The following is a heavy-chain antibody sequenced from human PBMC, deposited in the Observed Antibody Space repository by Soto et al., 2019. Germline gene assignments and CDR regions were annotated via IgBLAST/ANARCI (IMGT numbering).Heavy chain of an antibody. V-gene: IGHV1-46*01. Sequence: ASVTVSCKASGYTFTSYYMHWVRQAPGQGLEWMGIINPSGGSTSYAQKFQGRVTMTRDTSTSTVYMELSRLRSDDTAVYYCALHAGLRFLDWGQGTLVTVSS. CDR1: GYTFTSYY. D-gene: IGHD3-3*01. CDR3: ALHAGLRFLD. J-gene: IGHJ4*02. CDR2: INPSGGST.